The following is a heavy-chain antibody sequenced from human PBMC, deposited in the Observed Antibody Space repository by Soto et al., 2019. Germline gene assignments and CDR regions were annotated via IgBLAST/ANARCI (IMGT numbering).Heavy chain of an antibody. V-gene: IGHV1-69*04. J-gene: IGHJ4*02. Sequence: SVKVSCKASGGTFSSYTISWVRQAPGQGLEWMGRIIPILGIANYAQKFQGRVTITADKSTSTAYMELSSLRSEDTAAYYCARDRLEYYILTGYGPFDDWGQGTLVPVAS. CDR1: GGTFSSYT. CDR2: IIPILGIA. D-gene: IGHD3-9*01. CDR3: ARDRLEYYILTGYGPFDD.